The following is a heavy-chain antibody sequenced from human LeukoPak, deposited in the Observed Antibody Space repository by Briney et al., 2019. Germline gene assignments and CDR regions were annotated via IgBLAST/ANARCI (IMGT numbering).Heavy chain of an antibody. V-gene: IGHV3-30*04. CDR3: ARASWIQLWLYYRDYYYGMDV. CDR2: ISYDGSNK. D-gene: IGHD5-18*01. CDR1: GFTFSSYA. Sequence: GGSLRLSCAASGFTFSSYAMHWVRQAPGKGLEWVAVISYDGSNKYYADSVKGRFTISRDNSMNTLYLQMNSLRAEDTAVYYCARASWIQLWLYYRDYYYGMDVWGQGTTVTVSS. J-gene: IGHJ6*02.